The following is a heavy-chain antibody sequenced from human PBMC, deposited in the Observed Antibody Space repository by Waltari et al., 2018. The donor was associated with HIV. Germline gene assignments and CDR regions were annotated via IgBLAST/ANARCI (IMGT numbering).Heavy chain of an antibody. V-gene: IGHV3-9*01. CDR3: AKDTAPAAGYGDYFDY. CDR2: ISWNIGSI. D-gene: IGHD6-13*01. CDR1: GFTFDDFA. J-gene: IGHJ4*02. Sequence: EVQLVESGGGLVQPGGSLRLSCAASGFTFDDFAIYWVRQAPGKGLEWVSGISWNIGSIGYADSVKGRFTISRDNAKNSLYLQMNSLRGEDTAFYYCAKDTAPAAGYGDYFDYWGQGTLVTVSS.